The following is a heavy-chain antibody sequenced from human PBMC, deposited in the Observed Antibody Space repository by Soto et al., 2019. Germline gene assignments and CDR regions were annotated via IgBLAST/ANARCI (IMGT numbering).Heavy chain of an antibody. D-gene: IGHD2-15*01. CDR3: ARGLECRGYCLDKPTWFGP. Sequence: QVQLVQSGAEVKKSGSSVKVSCKASGGTFSTYTFSWVRQAPGQGLEWMGRIIPIFGTPYCAQKFQGRVTITADKSTSTVYMELSSLGSDDTAVYFCARGLECRGYCLDKPTWFGPWGQGTLVTVSS. CDR2: IIPIFGTP. J-gene: IGHJ5*02. V-gene: IGHV1-69*06. CDR1: GGTFSTYT.